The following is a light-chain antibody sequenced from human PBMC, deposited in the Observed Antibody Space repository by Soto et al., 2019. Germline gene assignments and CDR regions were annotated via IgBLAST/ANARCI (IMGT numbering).Light chain of an antibody. Sequence: QSALTQPASVSGSPGQSITLSCTGTSSDVGTYNLVSWYQQHPGKAPKLIIYEGSKRPSGVSDRFSGSKSGNTASLTISGIQAEDEADYYCCSFTSNDTWVFGGGTKLTVL. V-gene: IGLV2-23*01. CDR2: EGS. J-gene: IGLJ3*02. CDR3: CSFTSNDTWV. CDR1: SSDVGTYNL.